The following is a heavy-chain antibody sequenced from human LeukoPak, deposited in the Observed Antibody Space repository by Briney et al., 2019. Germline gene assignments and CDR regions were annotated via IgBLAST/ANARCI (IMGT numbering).Heavy chain of an antibody. J-gene: IGHJ5*02. D-gene: IGHD3-22*01. V-gene: IGHV1-8*01. Sequence: GASVKVSCEASGYTFTSYDINWVRQATGQGLEWMGWMNPNSGNTGYAQKFQGRVTMTRNTSISTAYMELSSLRSEDTAVYYCARAPYYYDSSGYYSGFDPWGQGTLVTVSS. CDR1: GYTFTSYD. CDR2: MNPNSGNT. CDR3: ARAPYYYDSSGYYSGFDP.